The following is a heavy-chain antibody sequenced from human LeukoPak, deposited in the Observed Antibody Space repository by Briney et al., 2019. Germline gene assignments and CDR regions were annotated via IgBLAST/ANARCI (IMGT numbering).Heavy chain of an antibody. D-gene: IGHD6-19*01. CDR2: INPNSGGT. V-gene: IGHV1-2*02. CDR1: GYTFTGYY. J-gene: IGHJ6*03. Sequence: GASVKVSCKASGYTFTGYYMHWVRQAPGQGLEWMGWINPNSGGTNYAQNIQGRVTMTTDTTTSTAYMELRSLRIDDTAVYYCARDLPEYTSGWVNRYYKYYMDVWGKGTTVTISS. CDR3: ARDLPEYTSGWVNRYYKYYMDV.